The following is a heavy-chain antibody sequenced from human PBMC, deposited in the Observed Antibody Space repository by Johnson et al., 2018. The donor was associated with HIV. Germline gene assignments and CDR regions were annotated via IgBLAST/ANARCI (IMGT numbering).Heavy chain of an antibody. J-gene: IGHJ3*02. CDR3: ARGRNNTGDGGAFDI. Sequence: VQLVESGGGLVQPGKSLRLSCEASGFTFNYYWMTWVRQAPGKGLEWVANINQDGGEKYYVDSVEGRFTISRENARYSLYLQMNSLRAEDTALYYCARGRNNTGDGGAFDIGGQGTMVTVSS. V-gene: IGHV3-7*01. CDR2: INQDGGEK. CDR1: GFTFNYYW. D-gene: IGHD3-16*01.